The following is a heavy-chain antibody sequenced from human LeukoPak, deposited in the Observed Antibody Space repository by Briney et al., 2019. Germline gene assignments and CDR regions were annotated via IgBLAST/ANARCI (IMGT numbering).Heavy chain of an antibody. D-gene: IGHD5-18*01. V-gene: IGHV3-30*02. CDR1: GFTFSNYG. CDR3: ASTRGYSYGFNY. J-gene: IGHJ4*02. CDR2: IRYDGSNK. Sequence: GRSLRLSCAASGFTFSNYGMHWVRQAPGKGLEWVAFIRYDGSNKYYADSVKGRFTISRDNSKNTLYLQMNSLRAEDTAVYYCASTRGYSYGFNYWGQGTLVTVSS.